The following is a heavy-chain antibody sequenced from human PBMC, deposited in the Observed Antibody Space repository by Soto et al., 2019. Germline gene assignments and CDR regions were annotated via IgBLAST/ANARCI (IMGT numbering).Heavy chain of an antibody. Sequence: QVQLVESGGGVVQPGRSLRLSCAASGFTFSSYGMHWVRQAPGKGLEWVAVISYDGSNTYYADSVKGRFTISSDNSKNPLFLQMSSLRPEDTAVFYCAKSPRGHYYSNGPFEYWGQGTLVTVSS. V-gene: IGHV3-30*18. D-gene: IGHD3-22*01. CDR1: GFTFSSYG. CDR2: ISYDGSNT. CDR3: AKSPRGHYYSNGPFEY. J-gene: IGHJ4*02.